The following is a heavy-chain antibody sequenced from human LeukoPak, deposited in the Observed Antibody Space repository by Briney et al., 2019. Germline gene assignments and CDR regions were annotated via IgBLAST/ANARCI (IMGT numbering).Heavy chain of an antibody. CDR2: IYYSGST. V-gene: IGHV4-59*01. D-gene: IGHD1-14*01. Sequence: SETLSLTCTVSGGSISSYYWSWNRQPPGKGLEWIGYIYYSGSTNYNPSLKSRVTISVDTSKNQFSLKLSSVTAADTAVYYCARETPKNRVDYWGQGTLVTVSS. CDR3: ARETPKNRVDY. CDR1: GGSISSYY. J-gene: IGHJ4*02.